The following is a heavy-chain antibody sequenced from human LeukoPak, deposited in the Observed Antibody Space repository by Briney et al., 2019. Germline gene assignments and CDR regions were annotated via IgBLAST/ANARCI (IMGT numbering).Heavy chain of an antibody. CDR3: MRDYYDSSGYWAHDAFDI. V-gene: IGHV1-2*02. CDR1: GYTFTSYG. D-gene: IGHD3-22*01. J-gene: IGHJ3*02. CDR2: INPNSGGT. Sequence: ASVKVSCKASGYTFTSYGISWVRQAPGQGLEWMGWINPNSGGTNYAQKFQGRVTMTRDTSISTAYMELSRLRSDDTAVYYCMRDYYDSSGYWAHDAFDIWGQGTMVTVSS.